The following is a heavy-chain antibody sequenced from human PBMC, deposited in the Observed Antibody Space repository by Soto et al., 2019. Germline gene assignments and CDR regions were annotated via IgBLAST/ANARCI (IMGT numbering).Heavy chain of an antibody. D-gene: IGHD3-10*01. CDR1: GGTFSSYA. J-gene: IGHJ6*02. V-gene: IGHV1-69*06. CDR3: ARWLDPSFENYGMDV. CDR2: IIPIFGTA. Sequence: QVQLVQSGAEVKKPGSSVKVSCKASGGTFSSYAISWVRQAPGQGLEWMGGIIPIFGTANYAQKLQGRVTMTTDTSTSTAYMELRSLRSDDTAVYYCARWLDPSFENYGMDVWGQGTTVTVSS.